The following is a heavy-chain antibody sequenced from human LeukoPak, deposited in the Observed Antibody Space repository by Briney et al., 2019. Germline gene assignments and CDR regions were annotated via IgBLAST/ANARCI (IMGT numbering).Heavy chain of an antibody. J-gene: IGHJ6*02. CDR2: IYHSGST. D-gene: IGHD2-21*02. V-gene: IGHV4-30-2*01. CDR3: ARGEGAYSVGDCALSGMDV. Sequence: SQTLSLTCAVSGGSISSGGSSWSWIRQPPGKGLEWIGNIYHSGSTYYNPSLKSLVTISVDRSKSQFSQKLSSVTAACTAGYYCARGEGAYSVGDCALSGMDVWGQGTTVTVSS. CDR1: GGSISSGGSS.